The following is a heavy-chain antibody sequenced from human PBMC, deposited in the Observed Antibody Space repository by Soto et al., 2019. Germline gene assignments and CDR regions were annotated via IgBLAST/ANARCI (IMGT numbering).Heavy chain of an antibody. Sequence: SETLSLTCAVSGGSISNDAYSWSWIRQSSGKGLEWIGYIYYSGSTYYNPSLKSRVTISVDTSKNQFSLKLSSVTAADTAVYYCARGPRSWFDPWGQGTLVTVSS. CDR1: GGSISNDAYS. CDR2: IYYSGST. V-gene: IGHV4-31*11. CDR3: ARGPRSWFDP. J-gene: IGHJ5*02.